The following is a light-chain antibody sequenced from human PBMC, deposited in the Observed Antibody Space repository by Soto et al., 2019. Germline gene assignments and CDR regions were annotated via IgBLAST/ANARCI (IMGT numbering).Light chain of an antibody. CDR2: DAS. CDR3: QQYGSSPIT. J-gene: IGKJ5*01. V-gene: IGKV3D-20*01. CDR1: QTTNTW. Sequence: PGDRVTITCRASQTTNTWLAWYQQKPGTAPKLLIYDASSRATGIPDRFSGSGSGTDFTLTISRLEPEDFAVYYCQQYGSSPITFGQGTRLEIK.